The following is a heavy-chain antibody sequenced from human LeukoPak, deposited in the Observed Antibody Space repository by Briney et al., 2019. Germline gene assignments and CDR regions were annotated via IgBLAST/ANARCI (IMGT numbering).Heavy chain of an antibody. CDR1: GFTFSSYG. J-gene: IGHJ6*03. D-gene: IGHD2-21*02. CDR2: ISYDGSNI. Sequence: GGSLRLSCAASGFTFSSYGMHWVRQAPGKGLEWVAVISYDGSNINYAESVKGRFTISRDNSKNTLYLQMNSLRAEDTAVCYCAKDQYFVTGYYSHMDVWGKGTTVIVSS. V-gene: IGHV3-30*18. CDR3: AKDQYFVTGYYSHMDV.